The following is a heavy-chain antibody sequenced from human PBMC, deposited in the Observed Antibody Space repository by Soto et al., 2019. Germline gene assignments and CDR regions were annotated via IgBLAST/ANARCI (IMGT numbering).Heavy chain of an antibody. V-gene: IGHV1-58*01. J-gene: IGHJ4*02. CDR2: IVVGSGNT. Sequence: ASVKVSCKASGFTFTSSAVQWVRQARGQRLEWIGWIVVGSGNTNYAQKFQERVTITRDMSTSTAYMELSSLRSEDTAVYYCAADSTLYDYVWGSYTLDYWGQGTLVTVSS. CDR1: GFTFTSSA. D-gene: IGHD3-16*01. CDR3: AADSTLYDYVWGSYTLDY.